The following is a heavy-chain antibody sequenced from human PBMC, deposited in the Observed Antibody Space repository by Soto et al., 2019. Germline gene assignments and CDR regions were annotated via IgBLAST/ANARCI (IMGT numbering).Heavy chain of an antibody. CDR2: ISAYNSNT. V-gene: IGHV1-18*04. Sequence: VQLVQSGGEVKKPGASVKVSCKASGYIFANYGISWVRQAPVQGLEWTAWISAYNSNTNYAQRVQGRLTLTTDTFTSTAYMELLSLRADDSAMYYCARNVPDLGVATLDYWGQGNLVTVSS. CDR1: GYIFANYG. J-gene: IGHJ4*02. CDR3: ARNVPDLGVATLDY. D-gene: IGHD3-3*01.